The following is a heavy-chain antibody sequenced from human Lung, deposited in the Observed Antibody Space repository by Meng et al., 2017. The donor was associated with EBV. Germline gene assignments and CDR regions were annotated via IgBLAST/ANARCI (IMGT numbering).Heavy chain of an antibody. Sequence: QVPLQASGPGLVKTPVTLSFRCAVAGASISNNNWWSWVRQPPGKGLGWIGEISHSGTTNYTPSLKSRVNISVDKSKNQFTLKLTSVTAADTAVYYCAATVNDGYFDYWGQGTLVTVSS. CDR1: GASISNNNW. J-gene: IGHJ4*02. CDR3: AATVNDGYFDY. V-gene: IGHV4-4*03. CDR2: ISHSGTT. D-gene: IGHD4-11*01.